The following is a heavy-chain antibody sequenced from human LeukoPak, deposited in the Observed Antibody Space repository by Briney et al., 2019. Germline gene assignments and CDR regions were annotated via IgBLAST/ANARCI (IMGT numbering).Heavy chain of an antibody. J-gene: IGHJ4*02. CDR3: ARDDCGDTCYPGGY. CDR2: INAGNGDT. Sequence: ASVKVSCKASGYTFTKYVVHWVRQAPGQRPEWMGWINAGNGDTKYSQDFQDRVTITRDTSANTAYMELSSLTSEDTALYYCARDDCGDTCYPGGYWGQGTLVTVSS. V-gene: IGHV1-3*01. CDR1: GYTFTKYV. D-gene: IGHD2-21*01.